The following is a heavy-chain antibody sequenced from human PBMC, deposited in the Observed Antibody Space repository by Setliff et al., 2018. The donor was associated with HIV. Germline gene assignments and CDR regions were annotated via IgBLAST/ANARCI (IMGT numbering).Heavy chain of an antibody. CDR1: GFTFSDYY. CDR3: AREVVGATERYYFDY. V-gene: IGHV3-11*05. CDR2: ISATNEI. D-gene: IGHD1-26*01. J-gene: IGHJ4*02. Sequence: PGGSLRLSCAASGFTFSDYYMSWIRQAPGKGLEWVSYISATNEIHHTDSVRGRFSISRDNAKNSLYLQMNSLRAEDTAVYYCAREVVGATERYYFDYWGQGTLVTVSS.